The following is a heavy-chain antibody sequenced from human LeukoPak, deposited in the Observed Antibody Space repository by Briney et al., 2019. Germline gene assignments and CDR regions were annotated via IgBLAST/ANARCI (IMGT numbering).Heavy chain of an antibody. CDR3: ARESEESFDY. D-gene: IGHD3-10*01. V-gene: IGHV3-21*01. J-gene: IGHJ4*02. CDR2: ISSSSSYI. CDR1: GFTFSSYS. Sequence: PGGSLRLSCAASGFTFSSYSMNWVRQAPGKGLEWVSSISSSSSYICYADSVKGRFTMSRDTAKNSLYLQMNSLRAEDSAVYYCARESEESFDYWGQGTLVTVSS.